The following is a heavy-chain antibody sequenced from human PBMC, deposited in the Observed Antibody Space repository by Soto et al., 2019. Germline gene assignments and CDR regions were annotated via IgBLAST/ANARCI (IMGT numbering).Heavy chain of an antibody. CDR1: GFTFNTHW. D-gene: IGHD1-26*01. J-gene: IGHJ4*02. CDR2: INSDGSIT. V-gene: IGHV3-74*01. CDR3: VKPMTSVGASAKVDF. Sequence: EVQLVESGGGLILPGGSLRLSCAASGFTFNTHWMHWVRQAPGKGLVWVSRINSDGSITDYADSVKGPFSISRDNPRNTLYPLIHSLSPEHAAVYYCVKPMTSVGASAKVDFWGQGTLVTVSS.